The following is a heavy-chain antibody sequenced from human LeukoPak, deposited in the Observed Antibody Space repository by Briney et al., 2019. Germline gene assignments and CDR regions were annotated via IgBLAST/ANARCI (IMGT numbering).Heavy chain of an antibody. J-gene: IGHJ4*02. V-gene: IGHV4-34*01. CDR1: GDSFSGYY. D-gene: IGHD3-9*01. Sequence: SETLSLTCAVYGDSFSGYYWSWIRQPPGKGLEWIGEINHSGRTSYNPSLKSRVNISEDTSKNQFSLELSSVTAADTAVYFCARRSRTFYDILTGPYGGYFDYWGQRTLVTVSS. CDR3: ARRSRTFYDILTGPYGGYFDY. CDR2: INHSGRT.